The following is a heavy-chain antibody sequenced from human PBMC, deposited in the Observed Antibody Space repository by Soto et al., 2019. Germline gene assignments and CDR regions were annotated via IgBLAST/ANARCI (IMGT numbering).Heavy chain of an antibody. CDR2: ISYDGSNK. J-gene: IGHJ6*02. V-gene: IGHV3-30-3*01. CDR1: GFTFSSYA. D-gene: IGHD3-9*01. CDR3: ARDLGRLFDPSKPSYYGMDV. Sequence: GGSLRLSCAASGFTFSSYAMHWVRQAPGKGLEWVAVISYDGSNKYYADSVKGRFTISRDNSKNTLCLQMNSLRAEDTAVYYCARDLGRLFDPSKPSYYGMDVWGQGTTVTVSS.